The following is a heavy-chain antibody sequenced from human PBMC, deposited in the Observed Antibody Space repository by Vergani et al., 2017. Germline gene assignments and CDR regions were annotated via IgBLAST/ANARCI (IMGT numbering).Heavy chain of an antibody. Sequence: QIQLQESGPGLVKPSETLSLTCSVSGYSISRGFYWAWLRQTPEKGLEWIGGMFHTGEASNSPSLQSRVAFSMDPSKNQFSLQLPSVTAADTAVYFCGVIMVRSPRPDNWFDSWGRGTLVTVSS. D-gene: IGHD3-10*01. J-gene: IGHJ5*01. CDR1: GYSISRGFY. CDR3: GVIMVRSPRPDNWFDS. CDR2: MFHTGEA. V-gene: IGHV4-38-2*02.